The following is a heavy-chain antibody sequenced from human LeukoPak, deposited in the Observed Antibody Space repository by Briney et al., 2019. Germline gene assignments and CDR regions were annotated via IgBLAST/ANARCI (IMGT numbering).Heavy chain of an antibody. CDR2: ISSSSGYI. V-gene: IGHV3-21*01. D-gene: IGHD1-26*01. Sequence: GGSLRLSCAASGFTFSSYSMNLVRQAPGKGLEWVSCISSSSGYIYYADSVKGRFTISRDDAKSSLYLQMNSLRAEDTAVYYCARDRSGSPNDCWGQGTLVTVSS. CDR3: ARDRSGSPNDC. CDR1: GFTFSSYS. J-gene: IGHJ4*02.